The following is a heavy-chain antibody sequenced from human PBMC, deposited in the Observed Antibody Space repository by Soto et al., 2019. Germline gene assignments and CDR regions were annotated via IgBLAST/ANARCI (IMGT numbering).Heavy chain of an antibody. CDR1: GYTFTSYY. V-gene: IGHV1-46*01. J-gene: IGHJ6*02. D-gene: IGHD5-12*01. Sequence: ASVKVSCKASGYTFTSYYMHWVRQAPGQGLEWMGIINPSGGSTSYAQKFQGRVTMTRDTSTSTVYMELSSLRSEDTAVYYCARDRGGYDRLYYYHGMDVWGQGTTVTVSS. CDR3: ARDRGGYDRLYYYHGMDV. CDR2: INPSGGST.